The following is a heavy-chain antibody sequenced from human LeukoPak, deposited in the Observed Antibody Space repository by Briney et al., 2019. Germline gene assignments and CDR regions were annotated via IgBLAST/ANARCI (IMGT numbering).Heavy chain of an antibody. V-gene: IGHV3-30*18. D-gene: IGHD6-19*01. CDR3: AKDDYSSGWYRLYYYYYGMDV. CDR1: GFTFSSYG. Sequence: PGRSLRLSCAASGFTFSSYGMHWVRQAPGKGLEWVAVISYDGSNKYYADSVKGRFTISRDNSKNTLYLQMNSLRAEDTAVYYCAKDDYSSGWYRLYYYYYGMDVWGQGTTVTVSS. CDR2: ISYDGSNK. J-gene: IGHJ6*02.